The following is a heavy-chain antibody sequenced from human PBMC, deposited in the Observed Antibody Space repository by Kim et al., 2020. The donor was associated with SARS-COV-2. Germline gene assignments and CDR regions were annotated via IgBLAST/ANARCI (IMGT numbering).Heavy chain of an antibody. CDR2: ISNNSGTI. Sequence: GGSLRLSCDASGFTFHNYNFHWVRRAPGKGLEGVSCISNNSGTIFYEDCAVNGRSTISRDTTNTPLYHQISMLTAENTAFYYGARVDGTWCRGYLGQGT. J-gene: IGHJ4*02. D-gene: IGHD2-15*01. CDR1: GFTFHNYN. V-gene: IGHV3-48*04. CDR3: ARVDGTWCRGY.